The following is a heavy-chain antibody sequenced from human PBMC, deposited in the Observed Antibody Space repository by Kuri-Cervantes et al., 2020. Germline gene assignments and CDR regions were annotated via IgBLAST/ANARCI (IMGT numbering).Heavy chain of an antibody. Sequence: TLSLTCAVSGGSISSSNWWSWVRQPPGKGLEWIGEIYHSGSTNHNPSLKSRVTISVDTSKNQFSLKLSSVTAADTAVYYCARGEGAAAGTSYWGQGTLVTVSS. D-gene: IGHD6-13*01. J-gene: IGHJ4*02. CDR2: IYHSGST. CDR3: ARGEGAAAGTSY. V-gene: IGHV4-4*02. CDR1: GGSISSSNW.